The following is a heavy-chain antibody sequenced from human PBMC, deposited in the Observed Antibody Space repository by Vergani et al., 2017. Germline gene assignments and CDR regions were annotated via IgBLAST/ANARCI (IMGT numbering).Heavy chain of an antibody. CDR3: ARASYSSGWGSGDTYYFDY. CDR1: GFTFSSYS. D-gene: IGHD6-19*01. V-gene: IGHV3-21*01. Sequence: VQLVESGGGVVQPGRSLRLSCAASGFTFSSYSMNWVRQAPGKGLERVSSIGSSSSYIYYPASVKGRFTISRDKSKNSLYLQKNSLRAEDTAVYYCARASYSSGWGSGDTYYFDYWGQGTLVTVSS. CDR2: IGSSSSYI. J-gene: IGHJ4*02.